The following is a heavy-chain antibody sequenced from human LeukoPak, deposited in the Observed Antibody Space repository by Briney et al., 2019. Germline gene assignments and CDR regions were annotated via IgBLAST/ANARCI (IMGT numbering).Heavy chain of an antibody. CDR3: ARDQWAVDGTGEVFDY. CDR2: ISSSSSYI. Sequence: GGSLRLSCAASGFTFSSYSMNWVRQAPGKGLEWVSSISSSSSYIYYADSVKGRFTISRENAKNSLYLQMNSLRAEDTAVYYCARDQWAVDGTGEVFDYWGQGTLVTVSS. J-gene: IGHJ4*02. V-gene: IGHV3-21*01. D-gene: IGHD6-19*01. CDR1: GFTFSSYS.